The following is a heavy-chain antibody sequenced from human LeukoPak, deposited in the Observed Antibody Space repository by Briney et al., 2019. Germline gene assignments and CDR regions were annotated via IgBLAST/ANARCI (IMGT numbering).Heavy chain of an antibody. V-gene: IGHV4-4*07. CDR1: GGSISSYY. CDR3: ARVRVSSSSHPWYFDY. D-gene: IGHD6-19*01. Sequence: SETLSLTCTVSGGSISSYYWSWIRQPAGKGLEWIGRIYTSGSTNYNPSLKSRVTISVDTSKNQFSLKLSSVTAADTAVYYCARVRVSSSSHPWYFDYWGQGTLATVSS. J-gene: IGHJ4*02. CDR2: IYTSGST.